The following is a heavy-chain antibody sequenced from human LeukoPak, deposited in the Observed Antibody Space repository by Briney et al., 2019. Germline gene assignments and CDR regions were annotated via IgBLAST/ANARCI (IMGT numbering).Heavy chain of an antibody. Sequence: ASVKVSCKASGYTFTSYDINWVRQATGQGLEWMGWMNPNSGNTGYAQKFQGRVTMTRNTSISTAYMELSSLRSEDTAVYYCARGDNWNGAFDIWGQGTMVTVSS. J-gene: IGHJ3*02. CDR1: GYTFTSYD. V-gene: IGHV1-8*01. CDR3: ARGDNWNGAFDI. D-gene: IGHD1-1*01. CDR2: MNPNSGNT.